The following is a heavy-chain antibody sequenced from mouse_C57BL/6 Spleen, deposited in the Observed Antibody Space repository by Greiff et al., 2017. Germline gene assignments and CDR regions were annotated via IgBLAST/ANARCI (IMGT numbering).Heavy chain of an antibody. D-gene: IGHD4-1*01. V-gene: IGHV1-52*01. CDR2: IDPSDSET. Sequence: QVQLQQPGAELVRPGSSVKLSCKASGYTFTSYWMHWVKQRPIQGLEWIGNIDPSDSETHYNQKFKDKATLTVAKSSSTAYMQLSSLTSEDSAVYYCARGTGTGFAYWGQGTLVTVSA. CDR3: ARGTGTGFAY. J-gene: IGHJ3*01. CDR1: GYTFTSYW.